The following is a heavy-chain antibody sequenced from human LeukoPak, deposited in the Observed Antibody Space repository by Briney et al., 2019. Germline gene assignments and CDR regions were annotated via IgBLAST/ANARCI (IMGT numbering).Heavy chain of an antibody. CDR1: GFTFSGSA. V-gene: IGHV3-73*01. J-gene: IGHJ4*02. CDR3: TSRGDSSGYSYPFDY. CDR2: IRSKANSYAT. Sequence: GGALRLSCAASGFTFSGSAMHWVRQASGKGLEWVGRIRSKANSYATAYAASVKGRFTLSRDDSKNTAYLQMDSLKTEDTAVYYCTSRGDSSGYSYPFDYWGQGTLVTVSS. D-gene: IGHD3-22*01.